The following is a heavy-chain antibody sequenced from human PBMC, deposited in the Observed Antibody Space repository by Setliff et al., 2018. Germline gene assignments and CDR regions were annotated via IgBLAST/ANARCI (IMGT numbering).Heavy chain of an antibody. CDR1: GYAFINFY. J-gene: IGHJ4*02. D-gene: IGHD3-9*01. CDR3: AGVDVLTASPF. V-gene: IGHV1-46*01. Sequence: ASVKVSCKASGYAFINFYMYWVRQAPGQGLEWMGIINSSGGSASYAPQFQGRITMTRDTSISTAYMDLSRLTSDDTATYYCAGVDVLTASPFWGQGTLVTVSS. CDR2: INSSGGSA.